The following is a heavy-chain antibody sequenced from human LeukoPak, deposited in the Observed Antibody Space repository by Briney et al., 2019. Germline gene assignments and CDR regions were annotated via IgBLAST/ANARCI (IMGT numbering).Heavy chain of an antibody. V-gene: IGHV1-46*01. Sequence: ASVKVSCKASGYTFTSYYMHWVRQAPGQGLEWMGIINPSGGSTSYAQKFQGRVTMIRDTSTSTVYMELSSLRSEDTAVYYCAREVTDIVVVPAAMAYWGQGTLVTVSS. J-gene: IGHJ4*02. D-gene: IGHD2-2*01. CDR3: AREVTDIVVVPAAMAY. CDR2: INPSGGST. CDR1: GYTFTSYY.